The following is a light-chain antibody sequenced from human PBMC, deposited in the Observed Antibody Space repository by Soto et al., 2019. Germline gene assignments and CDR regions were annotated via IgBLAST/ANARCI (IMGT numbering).Light chain of an antibody. V-gene: IGKV1-5*03. CDR1: QTISSW. CDR2: KAS. CDR3: QHYNSYSGA. J-gene: IGKJ1*01. Sequence: DIQMTQSPSTLSGSVGDRVTITCRASQTISSWLAWYQQKPGKAPKLLIYKASTLKSGVPSRFSGSGSGTEFTLTIISLQPDDVSTYYCQHYNSYSGAFGQGTKVELK.